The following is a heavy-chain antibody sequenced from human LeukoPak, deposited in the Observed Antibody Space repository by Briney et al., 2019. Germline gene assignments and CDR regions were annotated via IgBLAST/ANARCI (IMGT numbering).Heavy chain of an antibody. CDR3: AKGYPVRGYFDY. Sequence: GGSLRLSCAASGFTFSSYAMNWVRQAPGRGLGWVSSINGNDESTYYADSVRGRFTTSRDNSKNTLYLQMNSLRAEDTAVYYCAKGYPVRGYFDYWGQGTLVAVSS. CDR2: INGNDEST. CDR1: GFTFSSYA. V-gene: IGHV3-23*01. D-gene: IGHD3-10*02. J-gene: IGHJ4*02.